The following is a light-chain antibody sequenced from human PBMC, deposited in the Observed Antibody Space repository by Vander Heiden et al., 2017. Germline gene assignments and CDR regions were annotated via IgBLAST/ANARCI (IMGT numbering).Light chain of an antibody. CDR1: QSLLHSNGYNY. Sequence: DIVWTQSPLSLPVTPETPASIPCRSSQSLLHSNGYNYLDWYLQKPGQSPQLLIYLGSNRASGVPDRFSGSGSGTDFTLKISRVEAEDVGVYYCMQALQTPPWTFGQGTKVEIK. J-gene: IGKJ1*01. CDR2: LGS. CDR3: MQALQTPPWT. V-gene: IGKV2-28*01.